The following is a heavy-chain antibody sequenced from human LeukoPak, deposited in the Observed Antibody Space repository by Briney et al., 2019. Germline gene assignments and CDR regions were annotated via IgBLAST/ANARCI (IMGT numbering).Heavy chain of an antibody. CDR1: GFTVSSNY. V-gene: IGHV3-66*02. D-gene: IGHD4-11*01. CDR3: ARDSSETVTGPLAFDP. J-gene: IGHJ5*02. Sequence: PGGSLRLSCAASGFTVSSNYMTWVRQAPGKGLEWVSVIYSGGGTFYADSVKGRFTISRDNSKNTLYLQMNSLRAEDTAVYYCARDSSETVTGPLAFDPWGQGTLVTVSS. CDR2: IYSGGGT.